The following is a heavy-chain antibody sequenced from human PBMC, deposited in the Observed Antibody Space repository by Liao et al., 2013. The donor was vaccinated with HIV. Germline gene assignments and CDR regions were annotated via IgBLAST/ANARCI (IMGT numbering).Heavy chain of an antibody. CDR2: IYTSGST. CDR3: TRDIGWIQLSRFDP. D-gene: IGHD5-18*01. V-gene: IGHV4-4*07. J-gene: IGHJ5*02. Sequence: QVQLQESGPGLVKPSETLSLTCTVSGGSISTYYWNWIRQPAGKGLEWIGRIYTSGSTNYNPSLKSRVTMSVDTSKNQFSLRLTSVTAADTAVYYCTRDIGWIQLSRFDPWGQGTLVTVSS. CDR1: GGSISTYY.